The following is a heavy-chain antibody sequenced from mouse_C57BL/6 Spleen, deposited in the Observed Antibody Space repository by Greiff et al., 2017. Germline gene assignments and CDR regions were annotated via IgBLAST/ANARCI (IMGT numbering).Heavy chain of an antibody. CDR3: ARERDRDGENFDY. Sequence: EVKLVESEGGLVQPGSSMKLSCTASGFTFSDYYMAWVRQVPEKGLEWVANINYDGSSTYYLDSLKSRFIISRDNAKNILYLQMSSLKSEDTATYYCARERDRDGENFDYWGQGTTLTVSS. V-gene: IGHV5-16*01. CDR1: GFTFSDYY. D-gene: IGHD3-3*01. J-gene: IGHJ2*01. CDR2: INYDGSST.